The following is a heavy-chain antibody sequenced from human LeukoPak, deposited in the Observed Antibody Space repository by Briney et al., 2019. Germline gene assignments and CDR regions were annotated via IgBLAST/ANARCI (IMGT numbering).Heavy chain of an antibody. CDR2: IYYSGST. D-gene: IGHD6-13*01. Sequence: SETLSLTCTVSGGSISGSSYYWGWIRQPPGKGLEWIGYIYYSGSTNYNPSLKSRVTISVDTSKNQFSLKLSSVTAADTAVYYCARVLGEYSSSWDQGWYYYYYMDVWGKGTTVTISS. CDR3: ARVLGEYSSSWDQGWYYYYYMDV. J-gene: IGHJ6*03. V-gene: IGHV4-61*05. CDR1: GGSISGSSYY.